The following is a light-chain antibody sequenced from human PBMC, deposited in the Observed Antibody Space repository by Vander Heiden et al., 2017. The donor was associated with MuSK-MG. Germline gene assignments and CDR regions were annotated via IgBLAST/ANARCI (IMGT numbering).Light chain of an antibody. CDR3: QQSDSTPIT. Sequence: DIQMTPSPSSLSASVGDRVTITCRASQSISSYLNWYQQKPGKAPKLLIYAASSLQSGVPSRFSGSGSGTDFTLTISRLQPEDVATYYCQQSDSTPITFGQGTRLEIK. V-gene: IGKV1-39*01. CDR2: AAS. J-gene: IGKJ5*01. CDR1: QSISSY.